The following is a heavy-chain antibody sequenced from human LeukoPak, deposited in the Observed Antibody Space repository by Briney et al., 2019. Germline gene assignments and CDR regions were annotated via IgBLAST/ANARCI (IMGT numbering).Heavy chain of an antibody. V-gene: IGHV3-7*01. CDR3: ARDGPGQVVVVPAAI. J-gene: IGHJ4*02. Sequence: GGSLRLSCEASGFTFSSYWMSWVRQAPGKGLEWVAHIKEDESDEYYVDSVRGRFTASRDNAKNSLYLQMNSLRAEDTAVYYCARDGPGQVVVVPAAIWGQGTLVTVSS. CDR2: IKEDESDE. CDR1: GFTFSSYW. D-gene: IGHD2-2*01.